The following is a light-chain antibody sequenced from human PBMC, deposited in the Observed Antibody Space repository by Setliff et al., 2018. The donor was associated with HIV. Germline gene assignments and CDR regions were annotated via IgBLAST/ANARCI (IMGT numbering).Light chain of an antibody. Sequence: QSALTQPASVSGSPGQSITISCTGSSSDIGDYESVSWYQQHPGEVPKLMIYDATKRPSGVSNRFSASKSGNTASLTISGLQAEDEAHYYCCSYAGGDTWIFGGGTKVTVL. V-gene: IGLV2-23*01. J-gene: IGLJ2*01. CDR1: SSDIGDYES. CDR2: DAT. CDR3: CSYAGGDTWI.